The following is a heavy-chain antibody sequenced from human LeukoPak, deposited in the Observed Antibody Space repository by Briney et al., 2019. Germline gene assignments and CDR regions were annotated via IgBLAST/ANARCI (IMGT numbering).Heavy chain of an antibody. D-gene: IGHD5-18*01. CDR2: IYHSGST. CDR3: ATYTGYSYGFTY. J-gene: IGHJ4*02. CDR1: GGSISSGGYS. Sequence: SETLSLTCAVSGGSISSGGYSWSWIRQPPGKGLEWIGYIYHSGSTYYNPSLKSRVTISVDRSKNQFSLKLSSVTAADTAVYYSATYTGYSYGFTYWGQGTLVTVFS. V-gene: IGHV4-30-2*01.